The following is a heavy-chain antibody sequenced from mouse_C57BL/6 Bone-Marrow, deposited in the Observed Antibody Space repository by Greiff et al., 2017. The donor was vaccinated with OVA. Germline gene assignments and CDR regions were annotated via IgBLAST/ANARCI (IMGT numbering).Heavy chain of an antibody. CDR2: SRNKANDYTT. V-gene: IGHV7-1*01. J-gene: IGHJ3*01. Sequence: EVHLVESGGGLVQSGRSLRLSCATSGFTFSDFYMEWVRQAPGKGLEWIAASRNKANDYTTEYSASVKGRFIVSRDTSQSILYLQMNALRAEDTAIYYCARDACGYSPFAYWGQGTLVTVSA. CDR1: GFTFSDFY. CDR3: ARDACGYSPFAY. D-gene: IGHD1-1*01.